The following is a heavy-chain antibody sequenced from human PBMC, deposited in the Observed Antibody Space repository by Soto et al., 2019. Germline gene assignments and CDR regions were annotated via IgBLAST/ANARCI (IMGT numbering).Heavy chain of an antibody. CDR3: ARDYGDYSFFFDY. J-gene: IGHJ4*02. V-gene: IGHV4-30-2*01. CDR2: MYHSGST. D-gene: IGHD4-17*01. CDR1: GGSISSGGYS. Sequence: SETLSLTCAVSGGSISSGGYSWSWIRQPPGKGLEWIGYMYHSGSTYYNPSLKSRVTISVDHSKNQFSLTLRSVTAADTAVYYCARDYGDYSFFFDYWGQGALVTVSS.